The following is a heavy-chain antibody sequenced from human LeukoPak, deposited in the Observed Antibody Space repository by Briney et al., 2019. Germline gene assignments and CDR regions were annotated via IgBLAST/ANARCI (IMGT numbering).Heavy chain of an antibody. CDR1: GFTFSTYW. J-gene: IGHJ4*02. V-gene: IGHV3-7*01. Sequence: GGSLRLSCVASGFTFSTYWMTWVRQAPGKGLEWVANIKHDGAQKNYVDSVKGRFTISRDNAKNSLYLQMNSLRVEDTAVYYCARKTGDCWGQGTQVNGSP. CDR3: ARKTGDC. D-gene: IGHD1-14*01. CDR2: IKHDGAQK.